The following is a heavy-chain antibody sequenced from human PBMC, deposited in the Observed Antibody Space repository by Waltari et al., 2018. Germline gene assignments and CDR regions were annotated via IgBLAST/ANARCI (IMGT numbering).Heavy chain of an antibody. D-gene: IGHD3-3*01. CDR2: IKSKTDGGTT. J-gene: IGHJ4*02. CDR1: GFTFSNAW. CDR3: ATLFGDFWSGYFFDY. V-gene: IGHV3-15*01. Sequence: EVQLVESGGGLVKPGGSLRLSCAASGFTFSNAWMRWGRQAPGKGLEWVGRIKSKTDGGTTDYAAPVKGRFTISRDDSENTLYLQMNNLKTEDTAVYYCATLFGDFWSGYFFDYWGQGTLVTVSS.